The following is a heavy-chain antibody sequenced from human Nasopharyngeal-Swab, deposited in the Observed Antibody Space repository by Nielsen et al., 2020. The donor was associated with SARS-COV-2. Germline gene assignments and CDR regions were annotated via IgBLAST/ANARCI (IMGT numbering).Heavy chain of an antibody. V-gene: IGHV3-23*03. CDR3: AKDYYDSSGYRAFYGMDV. CDR2: ICSGGSST. D-gene: IGHD3-22*01. Sequence: WIHQPPGKGLEWVSVICSGGSSTYYADSVKGRFTISRDNSKNTLYLQMNSLRAEDTAVYYCAKDYYDSSGYRAFYGMDVWGQGTTVTVSS. J-gene: IGHJ6*02.